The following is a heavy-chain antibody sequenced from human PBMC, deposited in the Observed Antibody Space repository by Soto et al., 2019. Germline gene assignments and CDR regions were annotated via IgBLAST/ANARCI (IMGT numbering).Heavy chain of an antibody. CDR1: GYTFTDSY. CDR2: MNVNTGGT. V-gene: IGHV1-2*02. CDR3: ARKCGDRRTEDTDALDL. D-gene: IGHD2-21*01. Sequence: GASVKVSCKASGYTFTDSYLHWVRQAPGQRLEWMGWMNVNTGGTNSPQKFQDRVTMTRDTYISTALIQLNGLTSDDTAVYFCARKCGDRRTEDTDALDLWGQGTMVTVSS. J-gene: IGHJ3*01.